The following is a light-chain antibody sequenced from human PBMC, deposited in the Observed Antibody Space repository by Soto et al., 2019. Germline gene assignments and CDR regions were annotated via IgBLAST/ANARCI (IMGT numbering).Light chain of an antibody. CDR1: QSVNGNF. V-gene: IGKV3-20*01. CDR2: GAS. J-gene: IGKJ3*01. CDR3: QQYASSRRT. Sequence: EIVLTQSPGTLSLSPGEGAILSCRASQSVNGNFLAWYQQKPGQAPRLLLYGASNRATGIPDRFSGSGSGTDFTLTISGLEPEDVAVYYCQQYASSRRTFGPGTKVDIK.